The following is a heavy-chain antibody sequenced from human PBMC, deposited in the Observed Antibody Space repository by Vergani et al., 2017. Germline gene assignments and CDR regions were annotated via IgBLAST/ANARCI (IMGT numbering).Heavy chain of an antibody. Sequence: EVQLVESGGGIVKPGGSLRLSCVASGFSFRNAWMNWVRRTPGKGLEWVGRIKSTFDRGTTDYAAAVKGRFTISREDSKNTLLLQMNGLKTQDIGVYYCTTVHRYCSDGSYYWRRDHHYYGMDVWGQGTTGTVSS. CDR1: GFSFRNAW. CDR3: TTVHRYCSDGSYYWRRDHHYYGMDV. J-gene: IGHJ6*02. V-gene: IGHV3-15*07. CDR2: IKSTFDRGTT. D-gene: IGHD2-15*01.